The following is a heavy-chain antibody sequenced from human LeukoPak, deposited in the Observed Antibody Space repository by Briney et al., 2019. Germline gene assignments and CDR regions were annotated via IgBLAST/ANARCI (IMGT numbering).Heavy chain of an antibody. J-gene: IGHJ2*01. CDR1: GFTFSSHS. CDR2: ISRGSDII. V-gene: IGHV3-48*01. Sequence: GMSLRLSCVASGFTFSSHSLNWVRQAPGKGLEWVSYISRGSDIILYADSVKGRFTISRDNAKNSLYLHMSSLRVDDTAAYYCATRVGLTRYWYFDLWGRGTLVTVSS. CDR3: ATRVGLTRYWYFDL.